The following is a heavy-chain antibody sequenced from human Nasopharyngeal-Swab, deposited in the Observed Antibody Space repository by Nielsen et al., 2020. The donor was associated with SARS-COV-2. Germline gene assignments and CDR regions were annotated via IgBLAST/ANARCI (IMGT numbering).Heavy chain of an antibody. V-gene: IGHV3-21*01. D-gene: IGHD3-3*01. J-gene: IGHJ6*02. CDR3: ARDGLDYDFWSAYFMDV. CDR1: GFTFNNYN. CDR2: ISSSSSYI. Sequence: GGSLRLSSAASGFTFNNYNFNWVRQAPGKGLEWVSSISSSSSYISYSDSVQGRFTISRDNAKNSLYLQMNSLRAEDTAVYYCARDGLDYDFWSAYFMDVWGQGTTVTVSS.